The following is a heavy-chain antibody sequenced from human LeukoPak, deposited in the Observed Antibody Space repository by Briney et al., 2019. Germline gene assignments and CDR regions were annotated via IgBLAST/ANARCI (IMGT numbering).Heavy chain of an antibody. CDR1: GGSISSGSYY. J-gene: IGHJ4*02. D-gene: IGHD5-18*01. CDR2: IYTSGST. CDR3: ARAHVDTAMVFLDY. V-gene: IGHV4-61*02. Sequence: SETLSLTCTVSGGSISSGSYYWSWIRQPAGKGLEWIGRIYTSGSTNYNPSLKSRVTISVDTSKNQFSLKLSSVTAADTAVYYCARAHVDTAMVFLDYWGQGTLVTVSS.